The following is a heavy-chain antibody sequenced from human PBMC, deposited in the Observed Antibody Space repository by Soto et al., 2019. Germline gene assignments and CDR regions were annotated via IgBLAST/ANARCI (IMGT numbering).Heavy chain of an antibody. CDR2: IYYSGST. D-gene: IGHD1-26*01. J-gene: IGHJ4*02. Sequence: QVQLPESGPGLVKPSGTLSLTCAVHGDSISSTNWWSWVRQVPGKGLEWIGEIYYSGSTNYNPSLNSRVAISVDQSQNQVSLKLSPVTAADTAIYYCVSANPESYAIDDWGRRTLVTVSS. CDR3: VSANPESYAIDD. V-gene: IGHV4-4*02. CDR1: GDSISSTNW.